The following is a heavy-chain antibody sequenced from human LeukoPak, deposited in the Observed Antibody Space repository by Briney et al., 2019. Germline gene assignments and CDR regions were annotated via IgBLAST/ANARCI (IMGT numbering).Heavy chain of an antibody. V-gene: IGHV1-2*02. CDR3: AIWGSLVVDAFDI. D-gene: IGHD2-15*01. Sequence: ASVKVSCKASGYTFTGYYMHWVRQAPGQGLEWMGWINPNSGGTNYAQKFQGRVTMTRDTSISTAYMELSRPRSDDTAVYYCAIWGSLVVDAFDIWGQGTMVTVSS. J-gene: IGHJ3*02. CDR1: GYTFTGYY. CDR2: INPNSGGT.